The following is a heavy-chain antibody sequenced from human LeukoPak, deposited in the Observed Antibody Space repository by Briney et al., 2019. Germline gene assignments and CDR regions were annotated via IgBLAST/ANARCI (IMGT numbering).Heavy chain of an antibody. J-gene: IGHJ6*01. V-gene: IGHV3-30*04. CDR1: GFTFSSYA. Sequence: GRSLRLSCAASGFTFSSYAMHWVRQAPGKGLEWVAVISYDGSNKYYADSVKGRFTISRDNSKNTLYLQMNSLRAEDTAVYYCARETGGDNYYYYGMDVWGKGPRSPSPQ. D-gene: IGHD1-26*01. CDR3: ARETGGDNYYYYGMDV. CDR2: ISYDGSNK.